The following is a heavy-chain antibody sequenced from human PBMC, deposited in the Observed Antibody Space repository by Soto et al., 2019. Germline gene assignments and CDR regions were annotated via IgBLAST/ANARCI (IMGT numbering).Heavy chain of an antibody. Sequence: QVQLVQSGAEVKKPGSSVKVSCKASGGTFSSYAISWVRQAPGQGLEWMGGIIPIFGTANYAQKFQGRVTITADKSTSRAYMELSSLRSEDTAVYYCARGDLRFLEWYPRDYGMDVWGQGTTVTVSS. V-gene: IGHV1-69*06. D-gene: IGHD3-3*01. CDR2: IIPIFGTA. CDR3: ARGDLRFLEWYPRDYGMDV. CDR1: GGTFSSYA. J-gene: IGHJ6*02.